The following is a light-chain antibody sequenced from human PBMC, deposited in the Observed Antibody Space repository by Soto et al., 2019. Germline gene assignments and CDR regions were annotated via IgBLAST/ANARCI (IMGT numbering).Light chain of an antibody. V-gene: IGLV2-23*01. J-gene: IGLJ3*02. CDR3: CSYVGNSLWL. Sequence: QSVLTQLASVSGSPGQSITISCIGASSDIGKYKVVSWYQHHPGKVPKLLIYEATKRPSGVSDRFSGSKSDNTASLTISGLQAEDEADYYCCSYVGNSLWLFGGGTK. CDR2: EAT. CDR1: SSDIGKYKV.